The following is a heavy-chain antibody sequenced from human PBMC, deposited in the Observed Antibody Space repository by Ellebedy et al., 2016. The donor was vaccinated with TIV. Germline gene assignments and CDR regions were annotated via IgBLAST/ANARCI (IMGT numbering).Heavy chain of an antibody. V-gene: IGHV3-21*01. CDR1: GFTFSSYS. Sequence: GGSLRLXXAASGFTFSSYSMNWVRQAPGKGLEWVSSISSSSSYIYYADSVKGRFTISRDNAKNSLYLQMNSLRAEDTAVYYCASLAVAGPDAFDIWGQGTMVTVSS. J-gene: IGHJ3*02. CDR3: ASLAVAGPDAFDI. D-gene: IGHD6-19*01. CDR2: ISSSSSYI.